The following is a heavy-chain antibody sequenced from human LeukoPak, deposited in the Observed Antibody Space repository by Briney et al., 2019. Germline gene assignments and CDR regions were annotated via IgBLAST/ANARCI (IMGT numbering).Heavy chain of an antibody. CDR2: IYSGGSA. J-gene: IGHJ6*02. CDR3: AREGYSSSLYYYYYGMDV. CDR1: GFTVSSNY. D-gene: IGHD6-13*01. V-gene: IGHV3-66*01. Sequence: PGGSLRLSCAASGFTVSSNYISWVRQAPGKGLEWVSVIYSGGSAYYADSVRGRFTISRDNPKNTLYLQMNSLRAEDTAVYYCAREGYSSSLYYYYYGMDVWGQGTTVTVSS.